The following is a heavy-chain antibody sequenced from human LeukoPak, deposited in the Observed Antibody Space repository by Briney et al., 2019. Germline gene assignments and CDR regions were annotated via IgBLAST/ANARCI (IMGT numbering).Heavy chain of an antibody. J-gene: IGHJ4*02. D-gene: IGHD3-10*01. CDR2: ISGSGGST. Sequence: GGSLRLSCAASGFTFSSYAMSWVRQAPGKGLEWVSAISGSGGSTYYADSVKGRFTISRDNSKNTLYPQMNSLRAEDTAVYYCAKTRGGYYGSGSYSYFDYWGQGTLVTVSS. CDR3: AKTRGGYYGSGSYSYFDY. CDR1: GFTFSSYA. V-gene: IGHV3-23*01.